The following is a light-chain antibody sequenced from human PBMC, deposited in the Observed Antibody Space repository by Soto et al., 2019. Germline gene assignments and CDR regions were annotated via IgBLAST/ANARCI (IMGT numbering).Light chain of an antibody. J-gene: IGKJ1*01. CDR3: QQYGTSPAT. Sequence: EIVLTQSPGTLSLSPVDRATLSGIASQTVSSNFLAWYQQRPAQAPRLLIHGASTRATGITDRVSGSVSGTDFTLIISGLEPEDFAVYYCQQYGTSPATFGQGTKVDIK. V-gene: IGKV3-20*01. CDR1: QTVSSNF. CDR2: GAS.